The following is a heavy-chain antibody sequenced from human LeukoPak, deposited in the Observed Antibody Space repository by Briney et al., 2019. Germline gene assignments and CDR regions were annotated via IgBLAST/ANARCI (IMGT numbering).Heavy chain of an antibody. J-gene: IGHJ3*02. Sequence: SETLSLTCAVYGGSFSGYYWSWIRQPPGKGLEWLGQVNQRGSTNYNPSLISRVTLSVDTPKNEVFLQLISVTAADTAVYYCARLPVGPTTRGAFDIWGQGTIVTVSP. CDR3: ARLPVGPTTRGAFDI. V-gene: IGHV4-34*01. CDR1: GGSFSGYY. CDR2: VNQRGST. D-gene: IGHD1-26*01.